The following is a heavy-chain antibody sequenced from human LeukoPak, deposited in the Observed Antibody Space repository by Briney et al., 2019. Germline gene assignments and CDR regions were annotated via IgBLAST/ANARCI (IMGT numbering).Heavy chain of an antibody. D-gene: IGHD3-22*01. V-gene: IGHV4-59*01. CDR2: IYYSGST. CDR1: GGSTSSYY. J-gene: IGHJ4*02. CDR3: ARVTGYMIEDYFDY. Sequence: SETLSVTCTVSGGSTSSYYWSWMRQPPAYRLAWIGYIYYSGSTNYNPSLKSRVTISVKTSKNQFSLKLSSVTAADTAVYYCARVTGYMIEDYFDYWGQGTLVTVSS.